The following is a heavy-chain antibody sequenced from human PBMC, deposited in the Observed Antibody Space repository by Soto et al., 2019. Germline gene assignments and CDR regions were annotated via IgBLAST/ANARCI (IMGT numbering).Heavy chain of an antibody. J-gene: IGHJ4*02. Sequence: GGSLRLSCAASGFTFSSNYMHWVRQAPGKGLVWVSRIKTDGSSTTYADSVRGRFTISRDNAQNTLYLQMSSLRAADTAVYYCARGLITGSHYSGGWYYFDSWGQGTQVTVSS. D-gene: IGHD6-19*01. V-gene: IGHV3-74*01. CDR2: IKTDGSST. CDR3: ARGLITGSHYSGGWYYFDS. CDR1: GFTFSSNY.